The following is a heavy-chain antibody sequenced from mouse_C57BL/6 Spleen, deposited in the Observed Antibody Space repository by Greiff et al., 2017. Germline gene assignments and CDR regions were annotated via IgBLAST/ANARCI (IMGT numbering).Heavy chain of an antibody. CDR1: GYTFTSYW. V-gene: IGHV1-64*01. Sequence: QVQLQQPGAELVKPGASVTLSCKASGYTFTSYWMHWVKQRPGQGLEWIGMIHPNSGSTNYNEKFKSKATLTVDKSSSTAYLQLSSLTSEDSAVYYCARGATVFPFDYWGQGTTLTVSS. CDR3: ARGATVFPFDY. J-gene: IGHJ2*01. CDR2: IHPNSGST. D-gene: IGHD1-1*01.